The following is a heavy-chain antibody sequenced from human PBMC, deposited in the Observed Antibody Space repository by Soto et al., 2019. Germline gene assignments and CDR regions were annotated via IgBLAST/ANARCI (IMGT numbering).Heavy chain of an antibody. D-gene: IGHD3-16*01. V-gene: IGHV4-59*01. CDR2: IYYSGST. CDR1: GGSISSYY. CDR3: ARGRGIAWFDP. Sequence: SETLSLTCTVSGGSISSYYWSWIRQPPGKGLEWIGYIYYSGSTNYNPSLKSRVTISVDTSKNQFSLKLSSVTAADTAVYYCARGRGIAWFDPWGQGTLVTVSS. J-gene: IGHJ5*02.